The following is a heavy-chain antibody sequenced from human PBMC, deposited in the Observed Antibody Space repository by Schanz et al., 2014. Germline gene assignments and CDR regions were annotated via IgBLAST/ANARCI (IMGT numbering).Heavy chain of an antibody. V-gene: IGHV3-23*01. J-gene: IGHJ4*02. CDR2: ISGSGGST. D-gene: IGHD3-22*01. CDR1: GFTFSSYA. CDR3: AKDRSWDYDSSGYFDY. Sequence: EVHLLESGGGLVQPGGSLRLSCTASGFTFSSYAMSWVRQAPGKGLEWVSAISGSGGSTYYADSVKGRFTISRDNSKNTLYLQMNSLRAEDTAVYYCAKDRSWDYDSSGYFDYWGQGTLVTVSS.